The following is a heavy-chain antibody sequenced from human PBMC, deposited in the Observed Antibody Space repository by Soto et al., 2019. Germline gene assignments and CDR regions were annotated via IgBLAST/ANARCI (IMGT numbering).Heavy chain of an antibody. Sequence: WETLSLTCTVSGGSISSSSYYWGWIRQPPGKGLEWIGSIYYSGSTYYNPSLKSRVTISVDTSKNQFSLKLSSVTAAGTAVYYCARDSERTYSSSWYYYYYGMDVWGQGTTVTVSS. J-gene: IGHJ6*02. V-gene: IGHV4-39*02. D-gene: IGHD6-13*01. CDR3: ARDSERTYSSSWYYYYYGMDV. CDR1: GGSISSSSYY. CDR2: IYYSGST.